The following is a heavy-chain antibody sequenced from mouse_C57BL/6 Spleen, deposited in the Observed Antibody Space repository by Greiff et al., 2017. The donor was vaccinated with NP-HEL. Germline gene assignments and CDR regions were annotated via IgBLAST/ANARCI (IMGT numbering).Heavy chain of an antibody. CDR2: INPSTGGT. CDR3: ARRDYDDAY. J-gene: IGHJ3*01. D-gene: IGHD2-4*01. CDR1: GYSFTGYY. V-gene: IGHV1-42*01. Sequence: VQLKQSGPELVKPGASVKISCKASGYSFTGYYMNWVKQSPEKSLEWIGEINPSTGGTTYNQKFKAKATLTVDKSSSTAYMQLKSLTSEDSAVYYCARRDYDDAYWGQGTLVTVSA.